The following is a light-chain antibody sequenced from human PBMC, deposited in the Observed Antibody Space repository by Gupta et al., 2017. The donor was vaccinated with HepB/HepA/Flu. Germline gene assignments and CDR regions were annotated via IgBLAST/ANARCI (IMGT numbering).Light chain of an antibody. J-gene: IGLJ1*01. CDR3: SSYTSSSTPYV. Sequence: QSALTHPASVSGSPGQSITISCTGSSSDVGLYNYVSWYQQHPGKVPKLMIYDVRNRPSGVSDRFSGSKSGNTASLTISGLQAEDEADYYCSSYTSSSTPYVFGTGTKVTVL. CDR1: SSDVGLYNY. CDR2: DVR. V-gene: IGLV2-14*03.